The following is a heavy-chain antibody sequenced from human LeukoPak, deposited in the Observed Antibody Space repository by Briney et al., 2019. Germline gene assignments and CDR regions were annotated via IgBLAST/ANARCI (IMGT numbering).Heavy chain of an antibody. CDR1: GYTFTNYG. D-gene: IGHD1-26*01. CDR2: VNTYNGIT. CDR3: ARDGRFAAYEPDY. V-gene: IGHV1-18*01. J-gene: IGHJ4*02. Sequence: RASVKVSCKASGYTFTNYGISWVRQAPGQGLELMGWVNTYNGITRYPQKVQGRVTMTTDTSTSTAYMELKSLRSDDTAIYYCARDGRFAAYEPDYWGQGTLVTVSS.